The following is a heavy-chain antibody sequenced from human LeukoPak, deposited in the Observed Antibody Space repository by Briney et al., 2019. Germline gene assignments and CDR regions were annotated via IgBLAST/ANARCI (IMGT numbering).Heavy chain of an antibody. CDR2: ISWDGGST. V-gene: IGHV3-43*01. Sequence: GGSLRLSCAASGFTFDDYTMHWVRQAPGKGLEWVPLISWDGGSTYYADSVKGRFTISRDNSKNSLYLQMNSLRTEDTALYYCAKVNGSSWAFDYWGQGTLATVSS. D-gene: IGHD6-13*01. CDR3: AKVNGSSWAFDY. CDR1: GFTFDDYT. J-gene: IGHJ4*02.